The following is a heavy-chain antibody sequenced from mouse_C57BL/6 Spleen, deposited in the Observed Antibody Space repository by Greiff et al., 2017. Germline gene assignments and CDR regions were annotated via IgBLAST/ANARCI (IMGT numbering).Heavy chain of an antibody. J-gene: IGHJ2*01. CDR2: IDPSDSYT. D-gene: IGHD1-1*01. CDR3: LYYYGSLDPYFDY. CDR1: GYTFTSYW. Sequence: QVQLQQPGAELVRPGTSVKLSCKASGYTFTSYWMHWVKQRPGQGLEWIGVIDPSDSYTNYNQKFKGKATLTVDTSSSTAYMQLSSLTSEDSAVYYCLYYYGSLDPYFDYWGQGTTLTVSS. V-gene: IGHV1-59*01.